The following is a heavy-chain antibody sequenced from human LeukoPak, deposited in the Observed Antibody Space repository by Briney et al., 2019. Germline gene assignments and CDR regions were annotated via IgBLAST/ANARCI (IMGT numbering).Heavy chain of an antibody. J-gene: IGHJ4*02. Sequence: SETLSLTCIVSGASISSSSYYWGWIRQPPGKGLEWIGSIYYSGSTYYNPSLKSRVTISVDTSKNQFSLKLSSVTAADTAVYYCARGFDDFWSGYYRLDYWGQGTLVTVSS. CDR1: GASISSSSYY. D-gene: IGHD3-3*01. CDR3: ARGFDDFWSGYYRLDY. CDR2: IYYSGST. V-gene: IGHV4-39*07.